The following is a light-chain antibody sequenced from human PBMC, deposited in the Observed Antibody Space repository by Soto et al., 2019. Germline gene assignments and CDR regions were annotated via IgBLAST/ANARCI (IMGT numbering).Light chain of an antibody. Sequence: IQMTQSPSSLSASVGDTVTFTCRASQAIRNDLGWFQQRPGKPPKLLIYAISILQTRVPSRFSGSGSGTDFALPISGLQHEDFATCYCLHAAVFPYSFGQGTRLE. CDR1: QAIRND. V-gene: IGKV1-6*01. CDR3: LHAAVFPYS. CDR2: AIS. J-gene: IGKJ2*03.